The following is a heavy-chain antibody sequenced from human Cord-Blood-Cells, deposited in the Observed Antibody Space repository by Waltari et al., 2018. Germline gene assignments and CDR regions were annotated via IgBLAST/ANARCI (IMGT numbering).Heavy chain of an antibody. V-gene: IGHV1-18*01. CDR2: ISAYNGKT. D-gene: IGHD3-3*01. CDR1: GYTFTSYG. Sequence: QVQLVQSGAEVKKPGASVKVSCKASGYTFTSYGISWVRQAPGQGLEWMGWISAYNGKTNYAQKLQGGVTMNTDTSTSTAYMGLMSLRSDDTAVYYCAREGRFLEWLFDYWGQGTLVTVSS. CDR3: AREGRFLEWLFDY. J-gene: IGHJ4*02.